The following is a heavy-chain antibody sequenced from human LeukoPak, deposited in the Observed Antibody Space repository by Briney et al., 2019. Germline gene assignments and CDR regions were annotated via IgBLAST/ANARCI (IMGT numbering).Heavy chain of an antibody. V-gene: IGHV3-23*01. Sequence: GGSLRLSCVGSGFTFRSHAMSWVRQAPEKGLEFVSGIYENGGTTYYADSVKGRFSISRDNSKNTLYLQMNSLRAEDTAVYYCAKELNYYDSSGYSYWGQGTLVTVSS. CDR3: AKELNYYDSSGYSY. J-gene: IGHJ4*02. CDR2: IYENGGTT. D-gene: IGHD3-22*01. CDR1: GFTFRSHA.